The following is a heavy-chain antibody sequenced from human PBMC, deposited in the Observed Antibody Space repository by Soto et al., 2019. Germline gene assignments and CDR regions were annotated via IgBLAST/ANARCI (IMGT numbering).Heavy chain of an antibody. CDR2: IIPIFGTA. D-gene: IGHD3-22*01. V-gene: IGHV1-69*12. CDR1: GGXFSSXX. CDR3: ARDGSRDSXGYXXSFFEY. Sequence: QVQLVQSGAEVKKPGSSXXXXXXASGGXFSSXXXSWVXQAPGQGLEWMGGIIPIFGTANYAQKFQGRVTITADESTSTAYMELSSLRSEDTAVYYCARDGSRDSXGYXXSFFEYWGQGTLVTVSS. J-gene: IGHJ4*02.